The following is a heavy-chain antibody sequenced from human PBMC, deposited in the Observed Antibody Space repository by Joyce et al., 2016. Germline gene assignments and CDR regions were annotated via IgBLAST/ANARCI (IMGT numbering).Heavy chain of an antibody. CDR2: MNPNSGNT. V-gene: IGHV1-8*01. J-gene: IGHJ5*02. D-gene: IGHD4-17*01. CDR1: GYTFTSYD. Sequence: QVQLVQSGAEVKKSGASVKVSCKASGYTFTSYDINWVRLATGQGLEWMGWMNPNSGNTGSAQKFQGRVTMTRNTSISTAYMELSSLRSEDTAVYYCARERNFGDLSFDPWGQGTLVTVSS. CDR3: ARERNFGDLSFDP.